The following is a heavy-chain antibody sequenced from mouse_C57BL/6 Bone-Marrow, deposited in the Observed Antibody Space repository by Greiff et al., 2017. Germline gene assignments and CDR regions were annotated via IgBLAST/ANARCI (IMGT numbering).Heavy chain of an antibody. J-gene: IGHJ3*01. D-gene: IGHD2-3*01. CDR2: IDPSDSET. Sequence: VQLQQPGAELVRPGSSVKLSCKASGYTFTSYWMHWVKQRPIQGLEWIGNIDPSDSETHYNQKFKDKATLTVDKSSSTAYMQLSSLTSEDSTFYYGARIYDGFSWFAYWGPGTLVTVSA. CDR1: GYTFTSYW. CDR3: ARIYDGFSWFAY. V-gene: IGHV1-52*01.